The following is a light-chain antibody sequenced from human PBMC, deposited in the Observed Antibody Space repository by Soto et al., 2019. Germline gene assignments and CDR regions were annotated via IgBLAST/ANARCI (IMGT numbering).Light chain of an antibody. V-gene: IGKV3-20*01. Sequence: EIVLTQSPGTLYLSSGERATLSCRASQSVSSSYLAWYQQKPGQAPRLLVYATSSRATGIPDRFSGSGSGTDFTLTISRLEPEDFAVYYCQQYGSSSFTFGQGTKLEIK. J-gene: IGKJ2*01. CDR3: QQYGSSSFT. CDR2: ATS. CDR1: QSVSSSY.